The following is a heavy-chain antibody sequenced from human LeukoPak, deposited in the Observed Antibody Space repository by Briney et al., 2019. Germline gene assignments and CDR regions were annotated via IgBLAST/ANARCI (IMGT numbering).Heavy chain of an antibody. CDR1: GGSFSSYY. V-gene: IGHV4-59*01. CDR3: ARVEVRYDFWSGLGYYYMDV. D-gene: IGHD3-3*01. J-gene: IGHJ6*03. CDR2: IYYSGST. Sequence: PSETLSLTCAVYGGSFSSYYWSWIRQPPGKGLECIGYIYYSGSTNYNPSLKSRVTISVDTSKNQFSLKLSSVTAADTAVYYCARVEVRYDFWSGLGYYYMDVWGKGTTVTVSS.